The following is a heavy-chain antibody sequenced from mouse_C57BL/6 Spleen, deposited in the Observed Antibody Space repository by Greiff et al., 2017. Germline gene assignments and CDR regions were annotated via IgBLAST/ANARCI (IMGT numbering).Heavy chain of an antibody. D-gene: IGHD2-1*01. CDR1: GYTFTSYW. J-gene: IGHJ4*01. Sequence: QVQLQQPGAELVKPGASVKLSCKASGYTFTSYWMHWVKQRPGQGLEWIGMIHPNSGSTNYNEKFKSKATLTVDKSSSNAYMQLSSLTSADSAVYYCATSYGNYYALDYWGQGTSVTVSS. CDR3: ATSYGNYYALDY. CDR2: IHPNSGST. V-gene: IGHV1-64*01.